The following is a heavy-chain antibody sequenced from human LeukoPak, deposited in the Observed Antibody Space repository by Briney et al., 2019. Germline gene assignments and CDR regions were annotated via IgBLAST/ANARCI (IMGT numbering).Heavy chain of an antibody. CDR1: GYTFTSYD. J-gene: IGHJ6*03. V-gene: IGHV1-8*03. CDR2: MNPNSGNT. Sequence: ASVKVSCKASGYTFTSYDINWVRQATGQGLEWMGWMNPNSGNTGYAQKFQGRVTITRNTSISTAYMELSSLRSEDTAVYYCARSKTAFYYYYYMDVWGKGTTVTISS. CDR3: ARSKTAFYYYYYMDV.